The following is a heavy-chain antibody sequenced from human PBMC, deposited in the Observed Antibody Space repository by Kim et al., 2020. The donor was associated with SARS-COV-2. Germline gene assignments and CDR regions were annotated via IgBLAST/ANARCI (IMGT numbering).Heavy chain of an antibody. CDR2: ISYDGSNK. CDR1: GFTFSSYG. V-gene: IGHV3-33*05. J-gene: IGHJ6*02. CDR3: ARPSIDGTRVRGVRSDYYYGMDV. D-gene: IGHD3-10*01. Sequence: GGSLRLSCAASGFTFSSYGMHWVRQAPGKGLEWVAVISYDGSNKYYADSVKGRFTISRDNSKNTLYLQMNSLRAEDTAVYYCARPSIDGTRVRGVRSDYYYGMDVWGQGTTVTVSS.